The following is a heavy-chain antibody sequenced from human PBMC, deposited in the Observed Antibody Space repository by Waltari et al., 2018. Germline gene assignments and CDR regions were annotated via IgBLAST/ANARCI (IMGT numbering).Heavy chain of an antibody. CDR3: AHRPGWDSSSSNYFDY. CDR2: IYWNDDK. CDR1: GFSLSTSGVG. V-gene: IGHV2-5*01. Sequence: QITLKESGPTLGKPTQTLTLTCTFSGFSLSTSGVGVGWIRQPPGKALEGLALIYWNDDKRYSPSRKSRITITKDTSKNQEVLTMTNMDPVDTATYYCAHRPGWDSSSSNYFDYWGQGTLVTVSS. D-gene: IGHD6-6*01. J-gene: IGHJ4*02.